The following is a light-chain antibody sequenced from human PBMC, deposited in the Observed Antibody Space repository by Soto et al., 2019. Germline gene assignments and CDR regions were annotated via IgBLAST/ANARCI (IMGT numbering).Light chain of an antibody. CDR3: SAYTTSRSYI. J-gene: IGLJ1*01. Sequence: QSVLTQPASVSGSPGQAITISCTGTSSDVGAYRHVSWHQQYPGKAPKLMIYDVSDRPSGVSCRFSGSKSGNTASLTISGLQAEDEADYYCSAYTTSRSYIFGSGTKVTVL. CDR1: SSDVGAYRH. CDR2: DVS. V-gene: IGLV2-14*01.